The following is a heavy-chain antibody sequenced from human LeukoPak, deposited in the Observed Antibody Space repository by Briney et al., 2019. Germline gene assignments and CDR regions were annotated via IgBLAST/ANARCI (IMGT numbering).Heavy chain of an antibody. CDR2: INPNSGGT. Sequence: ASVKVSCKASGYTFTGYYMHWVRQAPGQGLEWMGWINPNSGGTNYAQKFQGRVTMTRDTSISTAYMELSRLRSDDTAVYYCARDPKSYSSSWYEDYWGQGTLVTVSS. CDR1: GYTFTGYY. V-gene: IGHV1-2*02. J-gene: IGHJ4*02. CDR3: ARDPKSYSSSWYEDY. D-gene: IGHD6-13*01.